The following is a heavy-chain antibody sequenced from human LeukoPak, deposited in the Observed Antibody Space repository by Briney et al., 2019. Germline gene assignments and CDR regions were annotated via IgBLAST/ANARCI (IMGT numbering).Heavy chain of an antibody. Sequence: PGRSLRLSCAASGFTFSSYGMHWVRQAPGKGLEWVAVIWYDGSNKYYADSVKGRFTISRDNSKNTLYLQMNSLRAEDTAVYYGARSPPLGYCSSTSCYGGWFDPWGQGTLVTVSS. CDR3: ARSPPLGYCSSTSCYGGWFDP. V-gene: IGHV3-33*01. CDR1: GFTFSSYG. D-gene: IGHD2-2*01. J-gene: IGHJ5*02. CDR2: IWYDGSNK.